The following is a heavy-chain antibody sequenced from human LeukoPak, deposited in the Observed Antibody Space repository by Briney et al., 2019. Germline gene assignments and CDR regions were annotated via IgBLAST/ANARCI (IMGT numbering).Heavy chain of an antibody. Sequence: GGSLRLSCAASGFTFRSFAMHWVRQTPGKGLEWVAVISYDASNQYYADSVKGRFTISRDNAENTLYLQMNTLGAEDTAIYYCARSISSSSSFDYWGQGTLVTVSS. J-gene: IGHJ4*02. CDR1: GFTFRSFA. CDR3: ARSISSSSSFDY. V-gene: IGHV3-30-3*01. CDR2: ISYDASNQ. D-gene: IGHD6-6*01.